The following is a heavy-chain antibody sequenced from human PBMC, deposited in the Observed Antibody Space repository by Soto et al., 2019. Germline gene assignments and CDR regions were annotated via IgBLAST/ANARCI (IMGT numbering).Heavy chain of an antibody. CDR2: RQTWSDT. D-gene: IGHD6-19*01. V-gene: IGHV3-53*01. Sequence: SGGSLRRSCAASGFTVCSSYLTWVRQAPGKRLERVASRQTWSDTVYASSVRARFTISRDSSWGTRYRQMHSLRADDTAMHFCAISRCTGSSTGRYLENRGQGSLV. J-gene: IGHJ1*01. CDR1: GFTVCSSY. CDR3: AISRCTGSSTGRYLEN.